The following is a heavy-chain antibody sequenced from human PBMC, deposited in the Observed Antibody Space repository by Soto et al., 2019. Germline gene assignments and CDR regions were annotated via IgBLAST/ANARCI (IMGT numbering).Heavy chain of an antibody. D-gene: IGHD3-16*02. Sequence: SETLSLTCTVSGGSVSSGSYYWSWIRQPPGKGLEWIGYIYYSGSTNYNPSLKSRVTISVDTSRNQFSLKLSSVTAADTAVYHCAREGYDYVWGSYRPIDYWGQGTLVTVSS. V-gene: IGHV4-61*01. CDR3: AREGYDYVWGSYRPIDY. CDR2: IYYSGST. CDR1: GGSVSSGSYY. J-gene: IGHJ4*02.